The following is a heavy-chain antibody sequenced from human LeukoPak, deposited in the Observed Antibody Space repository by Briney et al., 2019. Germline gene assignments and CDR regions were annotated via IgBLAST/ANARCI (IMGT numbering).Heavy chain of an antibody. J-gene: IGHJ6*02. V-gene: IGHV3-11*06. CDR2: ISGSSSYT. Sequence: GGSLRLSCAASGFTFSDYYMSWIRQAPGKGLEWVSYISGSSSYTNYADSVKGRFTISRDNAKNSLYLQMNSLRAEDTAVYYCAREVGYCSGGSCPTGMDVWGQGTTVTVSS. CDR3: AREVGYCSGGSCPTGMDV. D-gene: IGHD2-15*01. CDR1: GFTFSDYY.